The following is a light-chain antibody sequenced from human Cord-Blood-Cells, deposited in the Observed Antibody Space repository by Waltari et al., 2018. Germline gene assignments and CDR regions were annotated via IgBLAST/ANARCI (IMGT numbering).Light chain of an antibody. J-gene: IGLJ1*01. CDR3: CSYAGSRTFYV. V-gene: IGLV2-23*02. CDR1: SSDVGSYNL. CDR2: EVS. Sequence: QSALTQPASVSGSPGQSINISCTGTSSDVGSYNLVSWYQQHPGKAPKLMIYEVSKRPSVVSNRFSGSKSGNTAYLTISGLQAEDEADYYCCSYAGSRTFYVFGTGTKVTVL.